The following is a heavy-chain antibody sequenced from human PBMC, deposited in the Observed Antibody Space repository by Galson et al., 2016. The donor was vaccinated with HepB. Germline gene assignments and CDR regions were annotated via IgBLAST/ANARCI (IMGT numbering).Heavy chain of an antibody. CDR2: ISSDSKPI. V-gene: IGHV3-48*02. D-gene: IGHD2/OR15-2a*01. J-gene: IGHJ6*02. Sequence: SLRLSCAASGFPFSSYSMNWVRQAPGKGLEWVAYISSDSKPINYADSVKGRCTISRDNAKSSLYLQMNSLSDEDTALYYCARDRPYRILTTAGFSYFYGLDCWGQGTPVTVSS. CDR1: GFPFSSYS. CDR3: ARDRPYRILTTAGFSYFYGLDC.